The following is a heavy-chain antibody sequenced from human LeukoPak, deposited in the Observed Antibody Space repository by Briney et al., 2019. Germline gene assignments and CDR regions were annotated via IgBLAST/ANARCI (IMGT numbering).Heavy chain of an antibody. CDR3: ARHKGVAARRKNWFDP. J-gene: IGHJ5*02. Sequence: PSETLSLTCTVSGGSISSYYWSWIRQPPGKGLEWIGYIYYSGSTNYNPSLKSRVTISVDTSKNQFSLKLSSVTAADTAVYYCARHKGVAARRKNWFDPWGQGTLVTVSS. CDR2: IYYSGST. V-gene: IGHV4-59*08. D-gene: IGHD2-15*01. CDR1: GGSISSYY.